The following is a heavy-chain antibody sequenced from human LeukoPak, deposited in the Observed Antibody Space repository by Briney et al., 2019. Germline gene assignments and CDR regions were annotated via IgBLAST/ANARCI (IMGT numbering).Heavy chain of an antibody. CDR3: AREGYSGSYGGYFGY. Sequence: SETLSLTCAVSGGSISSSNWWSWVRQPPGKGLEWIGEIYHSGTTNYSPSLKSRVTISVDKSKNQFSLRLTSVTAADTALYYCAREGYSGSYGGYFGYWGQGTLVTVSS. D-gene: IGHD1-26*01. J-gene: IGHJ4*02. V-gene: IGHV4-4*02. CDR1: GGSISSSNW. CDR2: IYHSGTT.